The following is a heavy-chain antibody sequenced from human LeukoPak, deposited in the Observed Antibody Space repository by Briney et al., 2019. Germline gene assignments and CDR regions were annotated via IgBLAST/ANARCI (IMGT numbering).Heavy chain of an antibody. D-gene: IGHD3-10*01. CDR3: ARDRKYLYYGMEV. Sequence: GGSLRLSCAASGFTFSSYAMHWVRQAPGKGLEWVAVISYDGSNKYYADSVKGRFTISRDNSKNTLYLQMNSLRAEDTAVYYCARDRKYLYYGMEVWGQGTTVTVSS. J-gene: IGHJ6*02. V-gene: IGHV3-30-3*01. CDR1: GFTFSSYA. CDR2: ISYDGSNK.